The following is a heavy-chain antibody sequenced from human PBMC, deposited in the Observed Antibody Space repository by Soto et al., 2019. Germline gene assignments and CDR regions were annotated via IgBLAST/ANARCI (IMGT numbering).Heavy chain of an antibody. CDR3: ARDWNWALDY. J-gene: IGHJ4*02. D-gene: IGHD1-7*01. V-gene: IGHV3-7*01. CDR1: GFTFSSDW. CDR2: IKQDGSEK. Sequence: PGGSLRLSCGASGFTFSSDWMSWVRQAPGKGLEWVANIKQDGSEKYYVDSVKGRFTISRDNDKNSLYLQMNSPRAEDTAVYYCARDWNWALDYWGQGTLVTSPQ.